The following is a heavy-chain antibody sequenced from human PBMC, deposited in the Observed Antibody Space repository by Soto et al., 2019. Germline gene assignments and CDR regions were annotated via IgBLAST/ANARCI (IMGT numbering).Heavy chain of an antibody. CDR3: TRRGIADYYGMDV. CDR1: GFTFSGSA. J-gene: IGHJ6*02. Sequence: GGSLRLSCAAPGFTFSGSAMHWVRQASGKGLEWVGRIRSKANSYATAYAASVKGRFTISRDDSKNTAYLQMNSLKTEDTAVYYCTRRGIADYYGMDVWGQGTTVTVSS. CDR2: IRSKANSYAT. V-gene: IGHV3-73*01. D-gene: IGHD6-13*01.